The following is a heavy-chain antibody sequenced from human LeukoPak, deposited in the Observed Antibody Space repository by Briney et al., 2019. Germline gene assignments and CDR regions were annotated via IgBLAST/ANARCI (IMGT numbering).Heavy chain of an antibody. CDR1: GFTVSSNY. J-gene: IGHJ4*02. Sequence: GGSLRLSCAASGFTVSSNYMSWVRQAPGKGLEWVAFIRYDGSNKYYADSVKGRFTVSRDNSKHTLYLQMNSLRAEGTAVYYCAKLWYQLLPFDYWGQGTLVTVSS. CDR3: AKLWYQLLPFDY. CDR2: IRYDGSNK. V-gene: IGHV3-30*02. D-gene: IGHD2-2*01.